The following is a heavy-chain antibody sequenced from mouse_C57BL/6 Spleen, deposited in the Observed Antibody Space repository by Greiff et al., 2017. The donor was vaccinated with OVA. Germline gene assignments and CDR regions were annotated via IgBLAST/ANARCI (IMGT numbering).Heavy chain of an antibody. J-gene: IGHJ3*01. CDR3: AIRDDYERFAY. V-gene: IGHV1-74*01. D-gene: IGHD2-4*01. CDR1: GYTFTSYW. Sequence: QVQLQQPGAELVKPGASVKVSCKASGYTFTSYWMHWVKQRPGQGLEWIGRIHPSDSDTNYNQKFKGKATLTVDKSSSTAYMQLSSLTTEDSAVYYWAIRDDYERFAYWGQGTLVTVSA. CDR2: IHPSDSDT.